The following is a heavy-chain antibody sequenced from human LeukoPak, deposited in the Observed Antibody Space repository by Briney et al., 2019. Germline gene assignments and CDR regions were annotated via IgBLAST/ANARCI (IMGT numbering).Heavy chain of an antibody. D-gene: IGHD3-22*01. CDR3: ARDIRYYDSSGYYAFDI. Sequence: ASVKVSCKASGYTFTSYGISWVRQAPGQGLEWMGWISAYNGNTNYAQKFQGRVTITADESTSTAYMELSSLRSEDTAVYYCARDIRYYDSSGYYAFDIWGQGTMVTVSS. CDR2: ISAYNGNT. V-gene: IGHV1-18*01. CDR1: GYTFTSYG. J-gene: IGHJ3*02.